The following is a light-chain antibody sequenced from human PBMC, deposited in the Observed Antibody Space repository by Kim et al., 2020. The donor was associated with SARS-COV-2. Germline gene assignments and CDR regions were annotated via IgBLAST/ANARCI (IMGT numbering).Light chain of an antibody. V-gene: IGKV3-11*01. CDR3: EQSHSWPHT. Sequence: FTPGERAPLPGRSGPTISTFLAWYQKRPGKAASLLSFNESNSATGIQARFSGSGSGTDFTLTIPGLGREGSVVYYCEQSHSWPHTCGQGTKLEI. CDR1: PTISTF. CDR2: NES. J-gene: IGKJ2*01.